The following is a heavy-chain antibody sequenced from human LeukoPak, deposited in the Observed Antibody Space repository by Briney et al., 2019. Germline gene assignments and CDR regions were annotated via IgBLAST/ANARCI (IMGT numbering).Heavy chain of an antibody. Sequence: GGSLRLSCAASGFTFSSLAMSWVRQAPGKGLEWVSVISGSGGTTYYADSVKGRFTISRDSSKNTLYLQMNSLRAEDTAVYYCAKVSGGGLYYDGMDVWGQGTTVTVSS. CDR1: GFTFSSLA. CDR2: ISGSGGTT. CDR3: AKVSGGGLYYDGMDV. V-gene: IGHV3-23*01. D-gene: IGHD1-14*01. J-gene: IGHJ6*02.